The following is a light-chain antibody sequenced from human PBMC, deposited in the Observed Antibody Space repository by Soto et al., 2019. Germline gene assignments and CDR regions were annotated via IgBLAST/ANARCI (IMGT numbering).Light chain of an antibody. V-gene: IGLV2-8*01. Sequence: QSALTQPPSASGSLGQSVTIPCTGTSSDVGDYNYVSWYQQHPGKVPKLMISEVSKRPSGVPDRFSGSKSGNTASLTVSGLQAEDEADYYCSSFAGSPVVFGGGTQLAV. CDR2: EVS. CDR1: SSDVGDYNY. CDR3: SSFAGSPVV. J-gene: IGLJ2*01.